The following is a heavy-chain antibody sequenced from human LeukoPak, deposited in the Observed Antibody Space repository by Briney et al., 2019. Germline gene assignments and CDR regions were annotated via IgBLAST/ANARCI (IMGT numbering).Heavy chain of an antibody. D-gene: IGHD4-17*01. Sequence: KPSETLSLTCAVSGYSISSGYYWGWIRQPPGKGLEWIGSIYHSGSTYYNPSLKSRVTISVDTSKNQFSLKLSSVTAADTAVYYCARNSFGDSDAFDIWGQGTIVTVSS. J-gene: IGHJ3*02. CDR1: GYSISSGYY. V-gene: IGHV4-38-2*01. CDR2: IYHSGST. CDR3: ARNSFGDSDAFDI.